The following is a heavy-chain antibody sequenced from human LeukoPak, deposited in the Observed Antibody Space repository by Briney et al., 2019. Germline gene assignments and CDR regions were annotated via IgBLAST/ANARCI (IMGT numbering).Heavy chain of an antibody. CDR3: ASYLRGSYFDY. CDR2: IYHSGST. V-gene: IGHV4-39*01. J-gene: IGHJ4*02. CDR1: GGSISSSDYY. D-gene: IGHD3-16*01. Sequence: PSETLSLTCIVSGGSISSSDYYWGWIRQPPGNGLEWIATIYHSGSTYYNPSLKSRVTISVDTFKNQFSLRLSSVTAADTAVYYCASYLRGSYFDYWGQGTLVTVSS.